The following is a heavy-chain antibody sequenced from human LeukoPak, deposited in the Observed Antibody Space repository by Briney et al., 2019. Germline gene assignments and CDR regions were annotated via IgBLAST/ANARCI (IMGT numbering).Heavy chain of an antibody. CDR3: ARFYYASGSYYKGRFDY. V-gene: IGHV2-5*02. CDR2: IYWDDDK. J-gene: IGHJ4*02. Sequence: SGPTLVKLTQTLTLTCTFSGFSLSTSGVGVGWIRQPPGKALEWLALIYWDDDKRYSPSLKSRIIITKDTSRNQAVLTMTNMDPVDTATYYCARFYYASGSYYKGRFDYWGQGTLVTVSS. CDR1: GFSLSTSGVG. D-gene: IGHD3-10*01.